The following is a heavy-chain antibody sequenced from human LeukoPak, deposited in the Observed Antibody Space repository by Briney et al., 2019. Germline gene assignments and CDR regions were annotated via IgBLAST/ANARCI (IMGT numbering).Heavy chain of an antibody. Sequence: GGSLRLSCAASGFTFSSYWMSWVRQAPGKGLEWVANIKQDGSEKYYVDSVKGRFTISRDNAKNSLYLQMNSLRAEDTAVYYCARGGTHPVVYFQHWGQGTLVTVSS. CDR2: IKQDGSEK. CDR1: GFTFSSYW. J-gene: IGHJ1*01. CDR3: ARGGTHPVVYFQH. D-gene: IGHD3-16*01. V-gene: IGHV3-7*01.